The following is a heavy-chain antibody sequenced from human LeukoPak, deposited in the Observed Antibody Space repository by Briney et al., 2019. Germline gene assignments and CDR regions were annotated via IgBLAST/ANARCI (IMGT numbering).Heavy chain of an antibody. CDR3: ARDGEPGMVRGVIITTFDY. V-gene: IGHV3-21*01. CDR2: ISSSSSYI. J-gene: IGHJ4*02. Sequence: GGSLRLSCAASGFTFSSYSMNWVRQAPGKGLEWVSSISSSSSYIYYADSVKGRFTISRDNAKNSLYLQMNSLRAEDTAVYYCARDGEPGMVRGVIITTFDYWGQGTLVTVSS. D-gene: IGHD3-10*01. CDR1: GFTFSSYS.